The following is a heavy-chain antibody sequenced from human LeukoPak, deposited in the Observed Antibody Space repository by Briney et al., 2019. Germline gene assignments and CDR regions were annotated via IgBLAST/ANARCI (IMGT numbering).Heavy chain of an antibody. CDR3: AKRSYGSGSHDY. J-gene: IGHJ4*02. Sequence: SETLSLTCTVSGGSISSYYWSWIRQPPGKGLEWIGYIYYSGSTNYNPSLKSRVTISVDTSKNQFSLKLSFVTAADTAVYYCAKRSYGSGSHDYWGQGTLVTVSS. V-gene: IGHV4-59*01. CDR2: IYYSGST. CDR1: GGSISSYY. D-gene: IGHD3-10*01.